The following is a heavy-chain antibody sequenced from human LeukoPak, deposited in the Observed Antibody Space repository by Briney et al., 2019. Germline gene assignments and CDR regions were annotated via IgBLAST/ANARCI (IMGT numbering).Heavy chain of an antibody. D-gene: IGHD6-13*01. J-gene: IGHJ5*02. V-gene: IGHV5-51*01. CDR3: ARRSSQKGSLDP. Sequence: GESLKISCKGLGYSFSNYWIGWVRQMPGKGLEWMGIIYPGDSDTKYSPSFQGQVTISADKAISTAYLQWSSLKASDTAMYYCARRSSQKGSLDPWGQGTLVTVSS. CDR1: GYSFSNYW. CDR2: IYPGDSDT.